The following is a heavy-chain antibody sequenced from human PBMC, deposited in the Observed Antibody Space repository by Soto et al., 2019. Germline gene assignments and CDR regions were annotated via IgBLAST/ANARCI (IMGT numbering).Heavy chain of an antibody. J-gene: IGHJ3*02. Sequence: GSLRLSCAASGFTFSSYSMNWVRQAPGKGLEWVSSISSSSSYIYYADSVKGRFTISRDNAKNSLYLQMNSLRAEDTAVYYCAKERDGYNYGTFDIWGQGTMVTVSS. CDR3: AKERDGYNYGTFDI. V-gene: IGHV3-21*01. D-gene: IGHD5-12*01. CDR2: ISSSSSYI. CDR1: GFTFSSYS.